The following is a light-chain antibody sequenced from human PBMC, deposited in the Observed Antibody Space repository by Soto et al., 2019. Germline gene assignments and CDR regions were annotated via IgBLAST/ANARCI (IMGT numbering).Light chain of an antibody. CDR1: NVGSET. CDR2: DDS. J-gene: IGLJ1*01. CDR3: QVWDSSSAHRGV. Sequence: YDVTQPASVSAAPGQTARITRGESNVGSETVHWYQEKPGQAPVVVVYDDSDRRSGIPERFSGSSSGITATLTISRGEAGDEADNYCQVWDSSSAHRGVFGTGTKVTV. V-gene: IGLV3-21*02.